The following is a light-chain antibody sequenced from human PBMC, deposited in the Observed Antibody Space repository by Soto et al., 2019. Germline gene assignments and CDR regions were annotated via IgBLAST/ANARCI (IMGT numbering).Light chain of an antibody. CDR3: HQYYKWPLT. J-gene: IGKJ4*01. CDR1: PSAISN. V-gene: IGKV3-15*01. CDR2: DAS. Sequence: ILMPQAPATLSVSPGERVTLSCRASPSAISNLAWYQQKPGQTPRLLIYDASTRATDIPARFSGSGSGTDFTLTISSLLSEDFAVYYCHQYYKWPLTFGGGTKVDI.